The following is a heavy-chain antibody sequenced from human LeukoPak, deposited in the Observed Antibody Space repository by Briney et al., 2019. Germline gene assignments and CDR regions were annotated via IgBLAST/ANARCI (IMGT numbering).Heavy chain of an antibody. Sequence: PGGSLRLSCAASGFTFSSYGMHWVRQAPGKGLEWVANIRQDGSEKFYVGSVEGRFTISRDNAKNSLYLQMNSLRAEDTAVYYCARVSDCGGDCYPGLFDYWGQGTLVTVSS. CDR3: ARVSDCGGDCYPGLFDY. CDR1: GFTFSSYG. D-gene: IGHD2-21*01. J-gene: IGHJ4*02. CDR2: IRQDGSEK. V-gene: IGHV3-7*01.